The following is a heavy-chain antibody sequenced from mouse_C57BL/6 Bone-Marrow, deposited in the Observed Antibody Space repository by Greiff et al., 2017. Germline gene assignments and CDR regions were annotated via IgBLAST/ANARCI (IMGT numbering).Heavy chain of an antibody. CDR3: ARFTTVVADY. J-gene: IGHJ2*01. V-gene: IGHV1-64*01. Sequence: VQLQQPGAELAKPGASVKLSCKASGYTFTSYWMHWVKQRPGQGLEWIGIIHPNSGSTNYNEKFKSKATLTVDKSSSTAYMQLSSLTSEDSAVYYCARFTTVVADYWGQGTTLTVSS. D-gene: IGHD1-1*01. CDR1: GYTFTSYW. CDR2: IHPNSGST.